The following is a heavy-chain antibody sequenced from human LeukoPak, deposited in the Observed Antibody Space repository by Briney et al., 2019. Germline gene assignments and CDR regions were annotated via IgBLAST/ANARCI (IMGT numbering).Heavy chain of an antibody. CDR2: MYYSGST. Sequence: SETLSLTCTVSGGSIRSYYWSWIRQPPGKGLEWIGYMYYSGSTNYNPSLKSRVTISVDTSKNQFSLKLSSVTAADTAVYYCARGHATLGYWGQGTLVTVSS. CDR1: GGSIRSYY. V-gene: IGHV4-59*12. CDR3: ARGHATLGY. J-gene: IGHJ4*02.